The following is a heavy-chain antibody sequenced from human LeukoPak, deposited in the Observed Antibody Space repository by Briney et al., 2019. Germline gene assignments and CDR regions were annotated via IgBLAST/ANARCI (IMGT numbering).Heavy chain of an antibody. Sequence: PGGSLRLSCAASGFSFSSYNMNWVRQTPGKGLEWVSSITSSSTYTFYADSVKGRFTISRDNARNSLYLQMNSLRAEDTAVYYCARDPYSGTYGDTYYYYMDVWGKGTTVTISS. J-gene: IGHJ6*03. V-gene: IGHV3-21*01. CDR2: ITSSSTYT. CDR3: ARDPYSGTYGDTYYYYMDV. D-gene: IGHD1-26*01. CDR1: GFSFSSYN.